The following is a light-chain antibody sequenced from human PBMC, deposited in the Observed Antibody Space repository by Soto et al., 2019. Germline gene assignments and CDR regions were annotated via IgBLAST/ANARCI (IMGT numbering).Light chain of an antibody. J-gene: IGKJ4*01. CDR1: QSISGT. CDR2: GTS. Sequence: VLTQDAGSRCLSQEERATLSCRASQSISGTVAWYQQKPGQDPRLLIYGTSTRATSFPARFSGSGSGTDFTLTICTLLSEDFAVYYCHQYYKWPLSFGG. CDR3: HQYYKWPLS. V-gene: IGKV3-15*01.